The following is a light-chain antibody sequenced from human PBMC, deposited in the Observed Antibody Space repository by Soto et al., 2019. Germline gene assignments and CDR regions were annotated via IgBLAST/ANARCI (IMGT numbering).Light chain of an antibody. CDR1: QSVFYSSNNKNY. V-gene: IGKV4-1*01. CDR2: WAS. J-gene: IGKJ2*01. CDR3: QQYYSIPDT. Sequence: DIVMTQSPDSLAVSLGERATINCKSSQSVFYSSNNKNYLAWYQQKPGQPPKLLIYWASTRESGVPDRFSGSGSGTQFTLTISSLQAEDVALYYCQQYYSIPDTFGHGTKLEIK.